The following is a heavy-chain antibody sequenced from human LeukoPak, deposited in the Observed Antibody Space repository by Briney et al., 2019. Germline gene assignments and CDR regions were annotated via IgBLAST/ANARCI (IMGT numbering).Heavy chain of an antibody. V-gene: IGHV4-38-2*01. J-gene: IGHJ4*02. D-gene: IGHD3-10*01. CDR2: IYHSGST. Sequence: SETLSLTCAVSGDSMSSGYYWGWIRQPPGKGLEWIGSIYHSGSTYYNPSLKSRVTISVDTSKNQFSLKLSSVTAADTAVYYCASRGPMVRGAGDYWGQGTLVTVSS. CDR3: ASRGPMVRGAGDY. CDR1: GDSMSSGYY.